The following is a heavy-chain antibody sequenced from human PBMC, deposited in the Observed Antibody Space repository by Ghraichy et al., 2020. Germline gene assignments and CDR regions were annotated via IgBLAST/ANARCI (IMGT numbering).Heavy chain of an antibody. V-gene: IGHV3-30*04. CDR1: GFTFSSYA. CDR2: ISYDGSNK. CDR3: ARGGIAARPMDY. D-gene: IGHD6-6*01. J-gene: IGHJ4*02. Sequence: GGSLRLSCAASGFTFSSYAMHWVRQAPGNGLEWVAVISYDGSNKYYADSVKGRFTISRDNSKNTLYLQMNSLRAEDTAVYYCARGGIAARPMDYWGQGTLVTVSS.